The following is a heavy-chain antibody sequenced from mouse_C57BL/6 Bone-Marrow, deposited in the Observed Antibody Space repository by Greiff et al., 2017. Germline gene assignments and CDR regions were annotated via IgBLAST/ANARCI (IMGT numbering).Heavy chain of an antibody. J-gene: IGHJ4*01. CDR1: GYTFTDYY. D-gene: IGHD2-3*01. Sequence: VQLQQSGAELVRPGASVKLSCKASGYTFTDYYINWVKQRPGQGLEWIARIYPGSGNTYYNEKFKGKATLTAEKSSSTAYMQLSSLTSEDSAVYFCAKDDGHYYAMDYWGQGTSVTVSS. CDR2: IYPGSGNT. CDR3: AKDDGHYYAMDY. V-gene: IGHV1-76*01.